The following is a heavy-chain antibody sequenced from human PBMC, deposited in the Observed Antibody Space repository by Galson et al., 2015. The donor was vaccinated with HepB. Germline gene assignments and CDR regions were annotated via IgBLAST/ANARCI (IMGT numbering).Heavy chain of an antibody. CDR2: TTAGSGGNT. Sequence: SLRLSCAASGFTLSSFAMTWVRQAPGKGLEWVSTTTAGSGGNTFYADSVKGRFTSSRDNSKNTLYLQMNSLRAEDTAVYYCSKGVAGTWVAFDYWGQGTLVTVSS. J-gene: IGHJ4*02. D-gene: IGHD2-15*01. CDR1: GFTLSSFA. V-gene: IGHV3-23*01. CDR3: SKGVAGTWVAFDY.